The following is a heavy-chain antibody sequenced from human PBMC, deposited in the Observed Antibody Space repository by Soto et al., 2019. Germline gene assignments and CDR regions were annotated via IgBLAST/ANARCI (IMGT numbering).Heavy chain of an antibody. J-gene: IGHJ4*02. CDR3: VSDYGDYKLDD. Sequence: QVQLVESGGGVVQPGRSLRLSCAASGFTFISYSMHWVRQAPGKGLEWVAAIWADGRNKYYADSVKGRFSISRDNSKNTVDLQLNSLRAEDTAVYYCVSDYGDYKLDDWGQGTLVTVSS. D-gene: IGHD4-17*01. CDR2: IWADGRNK. CDR1: GFTFISYS. V-gene: IGHV3-33*01.